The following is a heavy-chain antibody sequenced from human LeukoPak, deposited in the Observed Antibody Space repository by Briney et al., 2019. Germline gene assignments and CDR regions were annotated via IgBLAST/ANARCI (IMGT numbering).Heavy chain of an antibody. J-gene: IGHJ4*02. CDR2: IYPRDGST. CDR1: GYTFISYG. V-gene: IGHV1-46*01. CDR3: ARDQEAFDY. Sequence: GASVKVSCKASGYTFISYGITWVRQAPGQGLEWIGMIYPRDGSTSYAQKFQGRVTVTRDTSTSTVHMELSGLRSEDTAVYYCARDQEAFDYWGQGTLVTVSS.